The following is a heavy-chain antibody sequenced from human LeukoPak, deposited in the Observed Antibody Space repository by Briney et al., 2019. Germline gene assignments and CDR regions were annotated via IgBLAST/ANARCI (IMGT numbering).Heavy chain of an antibody. CDR3: ARLGGYNRGYSSLNRPLDY. J-gene: IGHJ4*02. CDR2: IYPGDSDT. CDR1: GYSFTSYW. V-gene: IGHV5-51*01. D-gene: IGHD3-22*01. Sequence: PGESLKISCKGSGYSFTSYWIGWVRQMPGKGLEWMGIIYPGDSDTRYSPSFQGQVTISADKSISTAYLRWSSLKASDTAMFYCARLGGYNRGYSSLNRPLDYWGQGTLVTVSS.